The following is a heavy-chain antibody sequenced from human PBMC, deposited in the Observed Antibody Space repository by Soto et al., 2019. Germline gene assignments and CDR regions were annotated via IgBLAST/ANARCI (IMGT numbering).Heavy chain of an antibody. CDR1: GYTFTSYY. D-gene: IGHD2-2*01. CDR3: ARGGSGVGYCSSTSCYLDAFDI. J-gene: IGHJ3*02. CDR2: INPSGGST. V-gene: IGHV1-46*03. Sequence: QVQLVQSGAEVKKPGASVKVSCKASGYTFTSYYMHWVRQAPGQGLEWMGIINPSGGSTSYAQKFQGRVTMTRDTSTSTVYMELSSLRSEDTAVYYCARGGSGVGYCSSTSCYLDAFDIWGQGTMVTVSS.